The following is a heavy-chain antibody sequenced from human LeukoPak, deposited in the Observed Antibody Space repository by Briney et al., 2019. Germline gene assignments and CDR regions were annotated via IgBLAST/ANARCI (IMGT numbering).Heavy chain of an antibody. V-gene: IGHV3-9*02. J-gene: IGHJ4*02. CDR3: AKDPWPRAVAGTPRVWNY. CDR2: ISWNSGSI. CDR1: GFTSDDYA. Sequence: GRSLRLSCAASGFTSDDYAMHWVRQAPGKGLEWVSGISWNSGSIGYADSVKGRFTISRDNAKNSLYLQMNSLRAEDTAVYYCAKDPWPRAVAGTPRVWNYWGQGTLVTVSS. D-gene: IGHD6-19*01.